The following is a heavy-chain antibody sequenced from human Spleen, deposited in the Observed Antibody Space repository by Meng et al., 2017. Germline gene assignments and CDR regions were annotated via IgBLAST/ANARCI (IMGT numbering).Heavy chain of an antibody. CDR2: INVGSGNT. CDR1: GYTFTSYA. V-gene: IGHV1-3*01. CDR3: ARDSQQWLVGWFDP. D-gene: IGHD6-19*01. Sequence: QVHLVQSGAEVKKPGASVKVSCKASGYTFTSYALHWVRQAPGQILEWMGWINVGSGNTKYSQKFQGRVTITRDTSASTAYMELSSLRSEDTAVYYCARDSQQWLVGWFDPWGQGTLVTVSS. J-gene: IGHJ5*02.